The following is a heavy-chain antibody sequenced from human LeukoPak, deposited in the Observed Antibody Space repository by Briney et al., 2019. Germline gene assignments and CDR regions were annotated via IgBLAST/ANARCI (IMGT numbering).Heavy chain of an antibody. D-gene: IGHD4-23*01. CDR2: VNPNSGDT. CDR3: ARGIVYGGSLKTNWFDP. Sequence: ASVKVSCKASGYTFTGYYLHWVRQAPGQGLEWMGCVNPNSGDTSYAQKFQGRVTMTRDTSTSTVYMELSSLRSEDTAVYYCARGIVYGGSLKTNWFDPWGQGTLVTVSS. CDR1: GYTFTGYY. V-gene: IGHV1-2*02. J-gene: IGHJ5*02.